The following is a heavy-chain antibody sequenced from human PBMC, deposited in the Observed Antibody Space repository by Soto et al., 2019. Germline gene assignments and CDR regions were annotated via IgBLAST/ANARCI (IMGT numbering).Heavy chain of an antibody. CDR3: ARDIVVVVAATPPDYYGMDV. Sequence: QVQLVESGGGVVQPGRSLRLSCAASGFTFSINGMHWVRQAPGKGLEWVAVIWYDRSKKYYAVAVKGRFTISRDNSKNTLYLQMNSLRAEDTAVYYCARDIVVVVAATPPDYYGMDVWGQGTTVTVSS. J-gene: IGHJ6*02. D-gene: IGHD2-15*01. CDR2: IWYDRSKK. CDR1: GFTFSING. V-gene: IGHV3-33*01.